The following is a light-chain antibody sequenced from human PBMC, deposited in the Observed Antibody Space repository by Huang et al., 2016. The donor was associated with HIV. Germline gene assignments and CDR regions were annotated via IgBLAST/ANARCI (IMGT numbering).Light chain of an antibody. V-gene: IGKV2-28*01. CDR2: LGS. J-gene: IGKJ5*01. CDR3: MQALQTPIT. Sequence: DIVMTQSQLSLPVTPGESASISCRSSQSLIHSYGYNYLDWYVQKPGHSPQLLIYLGSNRASGVPDRFSCSGSGTDFTLKISRVEAEDVGVYFCMQALQTPITFGQGTRLEIK. CDR1: QSLIHSYGYNY.